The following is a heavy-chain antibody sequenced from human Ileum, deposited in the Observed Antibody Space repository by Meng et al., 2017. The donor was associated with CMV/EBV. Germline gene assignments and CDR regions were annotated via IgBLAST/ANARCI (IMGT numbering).Heavy chain of an antibody. CDR2: IYTSGST. Sequence: QVPLQESGPGLVKASETLSLTCNVSGGSISSYYWNWIRQPAGKGLEWIGRIYTSGSTNYNPSLKSRVTMSVDTSKNQFSLKLSSVTAADTAVYYCARDSSGNWNYADYWGQGTLVTVSS. CDR3: ARDSSGNWNYADY. J-gene: IGHJ4*02. D-gene: IGHD1-7*01. CDR1: GGSISSYY. V-gene: IGHV4-4*07.